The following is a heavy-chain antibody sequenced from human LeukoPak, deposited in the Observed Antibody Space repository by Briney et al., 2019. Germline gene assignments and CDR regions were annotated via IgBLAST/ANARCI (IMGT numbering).Heavy chain of an antibody. CDR2: IYPGDSDT. CDR1: KDTFDNYW. V-gene: IGHV5-51*01. J-gene: IGHJ3*02. D-gene: IGHD5-12*01. CDR3: ARHQVAYDAFDI. Sequence: GESLKISCNGSKDTFDNYWIVWVRQMPGKGLEWMGIIYPGDSDTRYSPSFQGQVTISADKSISTAYLQWSSLKASDTAMYYCARHQVAYDAFDIWGQGTMVIVSS.